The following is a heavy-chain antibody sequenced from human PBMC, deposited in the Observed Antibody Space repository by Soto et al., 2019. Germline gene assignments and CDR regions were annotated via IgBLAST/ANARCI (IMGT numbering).Heavy chain of an antibody. V-gene: IGHV5-51*01. CDR3: ARRGKNTYYYTMDV. D-gene: IGHD6-13*01. CDR1: GYSCTSNW. J-gene: IGHJ6*02. Sequence: GESQKVSCKASGYSCTSNWIGWVRQMPGKGLEWMGMIYPDDSDTRYSPSFQGQVTMSADKSINTAFLQWSSLKASDSAMYYCARRGKNTYYYTMDVWGQGTTVTVSS. CDR2: IYPDDSDT.